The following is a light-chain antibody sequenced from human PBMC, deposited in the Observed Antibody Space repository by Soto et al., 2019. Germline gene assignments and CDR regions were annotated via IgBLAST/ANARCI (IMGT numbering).Light chain of an antibody. CDR2: DAS. CDR1: QDITDH. Sequence: DIQMTQSPSPLSASVGDRVTITCQASQDITDHLNWYQQKPGKAPKLLVYDASNLETGVPSRFSGSGSGTDFTFTISSLQPEDIATFYCQQYDILLTFGGGTKVEI. J-gene: IGKJ4*01. CDR3: QQYDILLT. V-gene: IGKV1-33*01.